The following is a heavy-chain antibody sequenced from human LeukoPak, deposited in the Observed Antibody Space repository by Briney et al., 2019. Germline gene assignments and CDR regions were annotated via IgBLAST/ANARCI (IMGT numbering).Heavy chain of an antibody. J-gene: IGHJ3*02. CDR3: AVLYGGNDAFDI. Sequence: ASVKVSCKVSGYTLTELSMHWVRQAPGKGLEWMGGFDPEDGETIYAQKFQGRVTMTEDTSTDTAYMELSSLRSEDTAVYYCAVLYGGNDAFDIWGQGTMVTVSS. CDR2: FDPEDGET. D-gene: IGHD4-23*01. V-gene: IGHV1-24*01. CDR1: GYTLTELS.